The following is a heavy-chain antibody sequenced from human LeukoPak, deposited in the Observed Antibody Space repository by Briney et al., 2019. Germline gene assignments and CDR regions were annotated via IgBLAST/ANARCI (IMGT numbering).Heavy chain of an antibody. V-gene: IGHV3-23*01. J-gene: IGHJ4*02. CDR2: ISGSGGYT. CDR1: GFTFSSYA. CDR3: AKRVVVVPTGGFDY. Sequence: GGSLRLSCAASGFTFSSYAMSWVRQAPGKGLEWVSAISGSGGYTYYADSVKGRFTISRDNSKDTLYLQMNSLRAEDRAVYYCAKRVVVVPTGGFDYCGQGTLVTVSS. D-gene: IGHD2-2*01.